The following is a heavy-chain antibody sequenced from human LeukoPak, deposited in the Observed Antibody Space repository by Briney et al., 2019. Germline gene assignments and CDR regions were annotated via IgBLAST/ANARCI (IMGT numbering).Heavy chain of an antibody. D-gene: IGHD6-19*01. CDR2: ISYDGSNK. CDR3: AKLPDIVVTGGFDC. Sequence: PGGSLRLSCAASGFTFSSYGMHWVRQAPGKGLEWVAVISYDGSNKYYADSVKGRFTISRDNSKNTLYLQMNSLRAEDTAIYYCAKLPDIVVTGGFDCWGQGTLVTVPS. CDR1: GFTFSSYG. J-gene: IGHJ4*02. V-gene: IGHV3-30*18.